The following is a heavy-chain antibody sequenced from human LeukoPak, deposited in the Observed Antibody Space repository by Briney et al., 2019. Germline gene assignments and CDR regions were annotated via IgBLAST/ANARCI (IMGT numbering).Heavy chain of an antibody. CDR2: IYYSGST. CDR1: GGSISSYY. Sequence: SETLSLTCTVSGGSISSYYWSWIRQPPGKGLEWIGYIYYSGSTNYNPSLKSRVTISVDTSKNQFSLKLSSVTAADTAVYYCARGPTYSGFDYWGQGTLVTVSS. D-gene: IGHD3-16*01. CDR3: ARGPTYSGFDY. J-gene: IGHJ4*02. V-gene: IGHV4-59*01.